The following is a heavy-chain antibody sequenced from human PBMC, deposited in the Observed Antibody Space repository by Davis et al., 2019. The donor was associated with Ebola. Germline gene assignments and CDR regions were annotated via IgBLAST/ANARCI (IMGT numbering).Heavy chain of an antibody. J-gene: IGHJ6*02. CDR1: GGSISSSSSY. V-gene: IGHV4-39*01. CDR3: ARGHSYGSMVYGMDV. CDR2: MFYSGST. Sequence: SETLSLTCTVSGGSISSSSSYWGWIRQPPGKGLEWIGNMFYSGSTYYNPSLKSRVTLSVDTSKNQFSLKVSSVTAADTAVYYCARGHSYGSMVYGMDVWGQGTTVTVSS. D-gene: IGHD5-18*01.